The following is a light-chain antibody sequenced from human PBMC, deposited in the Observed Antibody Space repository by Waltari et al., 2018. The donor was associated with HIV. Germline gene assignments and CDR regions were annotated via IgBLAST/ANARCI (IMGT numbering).Light chain of an antibody. CDR3: HQYNNWPQT. CDR2: GAS. CDR1: QTFNGN. V-gene: IGKV3-15*01. J-gene: IGKJ1*01. Sequence: VLTQSPATLSVSPGASATLSCRASQTFNGNLAWYQQKSGQAPRLLIYGASTRASGIPDRFSGSGSVTRFTLTITGLQSEDSAIYYCHQYNNWPQTFGQGTKVEV.